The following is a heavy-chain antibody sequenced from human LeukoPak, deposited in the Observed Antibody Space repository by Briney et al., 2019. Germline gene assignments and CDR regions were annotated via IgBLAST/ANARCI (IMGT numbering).Heavy chain of an antibody. D-gene: IGHD1-14*01. J-gene: IGHJ5*02. CDR2: VHPNTGNT. CDR1: GYPFTTYE. V-gene: IGHV1-8*01. Sequence: ASVRVSCKASGYPFTTYEINWVRQAAGQGLEWMGWVHPNTGNTGYAQRFQGRVTMTRDTSISTAYMELSSLTSNDTAVYFCARGPRNDPWGQGTLVTVSS. CDR3: ARGPRNDP.